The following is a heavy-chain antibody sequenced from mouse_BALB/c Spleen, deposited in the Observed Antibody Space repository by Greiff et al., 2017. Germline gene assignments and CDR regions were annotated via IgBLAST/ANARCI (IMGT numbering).Heavy chain of an antibody. J-gene: IGHJ2*01. D-gene: IGHD3-3*01. CDR3: ARRGRDLFDY. CDR2: ISSGGSYT. Sequence: VMLVESGGGLVKPGGSLKLSCAASGFTFSSYAMSWVRQTPEKRLEWVATISSGGSYTYYPDSVKGRFTISRDNAKNTLYLQRSSLRSEDTAMYYCARRGRDLFDYWGQGTTLTVSS. CDR1: GFTFSSYA. V-gene: IGHV5-9-1*01.